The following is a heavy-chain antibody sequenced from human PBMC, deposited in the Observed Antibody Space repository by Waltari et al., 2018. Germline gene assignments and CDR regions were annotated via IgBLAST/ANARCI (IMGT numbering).Heavy chain of an antibody. CDR1: GGTCNSYA. CDR2: IIPCVGIE. CDR3: ARRSNSDYILDY. J-gene: IGHJ4*02. D-gene: IGHD4-4*01. V-gene: IGHV1-69*12. Sequence: QVQLVQSGAEVKKPGSSVKVSCRASGGTCNSYAISLVRQVPGQGLGWMGGIIPCVGIEDYAQKCKGRVTITADESTTTAYMDLSSLRSDDTAVDYGARRSNSDYILDYWGRGTLVTVFS.